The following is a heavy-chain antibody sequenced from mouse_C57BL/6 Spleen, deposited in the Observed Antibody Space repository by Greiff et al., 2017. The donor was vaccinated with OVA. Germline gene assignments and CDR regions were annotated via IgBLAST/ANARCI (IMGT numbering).Heavy chain of an antibody. V-gene: IGHV1-81*01. CDR3: ARSNWDVGFYWYFDV. CDR2: IYPRSGNT. J-gene: IGHJ1*03. CDR1: GYTFTSYG. D-gene: IGHD4-1*01. Sequence: VKLLESGAELARPGASVKLSCKASGYTFTSYGISWVKQRTGQGLEWIGEIYPRSGNTYYNEKFKGKATLTADKSSSTAYMELRSLTSEDSAVYFCARSNWDVGFYWYFDVWGTGTTVTVSS.